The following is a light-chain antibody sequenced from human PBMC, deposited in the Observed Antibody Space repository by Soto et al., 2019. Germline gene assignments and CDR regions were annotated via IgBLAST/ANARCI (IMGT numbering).Light chain of an antibody. Sequence: DIPMTQSPSSLSASVGDRVTITCQASQDISNYLNWYQQKPGKAPKLLIYDASNLETGVPSRFSGSGSGTDFTFTISSLQPEDIATYYCQQYANVLRTFGQGTKLEIK. CDR3: QQYANVLRT. J-gene: IGKJ2*01. CDR1: QDISNY. V-gene: IGKV1-33*01. CDR2: DAS.